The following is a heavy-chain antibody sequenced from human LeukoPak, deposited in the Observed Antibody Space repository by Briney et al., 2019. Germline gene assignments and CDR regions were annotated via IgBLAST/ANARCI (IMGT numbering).Heavy chain of an antibody. CDR2: IRSKAYGGTT. D-gene: IGHD2-15*01. V-gene: IGHV3-49*03. CDR1: GFTFSDYA. CDR3: TRGKGDQGWY. J-gene: IGHJ4*02. Sequence: PGGSLRLSCTASGFTFSDYAMSWFRLAPGKGLEWVGFIRSKAYGGTTEYAASVKGRFTISRDDSKGIAYLQMNSLKTEDTAVYYCTRGKGDQGWYWGQGTLVTVSS.